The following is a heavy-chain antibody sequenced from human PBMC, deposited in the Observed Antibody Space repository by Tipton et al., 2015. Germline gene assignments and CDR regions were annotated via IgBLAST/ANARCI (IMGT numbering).Heavy chain of an antibody. D-gene: IGHD4-23*01. J-gene: IGHJ4*02. CDR1: GVSVNSYY. CDR3: ARARGRHGGLFDS. Sequence: TLSLTCTVSGVSVNSYYWGWIRQPPGKGLEYIGYIHYSGNSNYNPSLKSRISMSVDTSKTQFSLEMRSVTATDTAVYYCARARGRHGGLFDSWGQGTLVTVSS. V-gene: IGHV4-59*02. CDR2: IHYSGNS.